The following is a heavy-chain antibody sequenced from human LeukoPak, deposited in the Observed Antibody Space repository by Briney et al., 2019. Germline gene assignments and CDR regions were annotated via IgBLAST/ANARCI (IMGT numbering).Heavy chain of an antibody. Sequence: GASVKVSCKASGYTFTGYYMHWVRQAPGQGLEWMGWINPNSGGTNYAQKFQGRVTMTRDTSISTAYMELSRLRSDDTAVYYCARGRPNPSNYYDSSGYGAFDYWGQGTLVTVSS. V-gene: IGHV1-2*02. J-gene: IGHJ4*02. CDR3: ARGRPNPSNYYDSSGYGAFDY. D-gene: IGHD3-22*01. CDR2: INPNSGGT. CDR1: GYTFTGYY.